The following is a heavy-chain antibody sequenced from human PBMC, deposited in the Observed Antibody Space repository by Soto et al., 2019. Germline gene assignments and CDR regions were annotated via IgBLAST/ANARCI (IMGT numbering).Heavy chain of an antibody. CDR3: ARVGSSGWSPDY. CDR1: GGSISGHY. D-gene: IGHD6-19*01. V-gene: IGHV4-59*11. Sequence: SETLSLTCTVSGGSISGHYRFWIRQSPGKGLEWIGYIFYTGSTNYNPSLKSRVTLSVDTSKNQFSLRLSSVTAADTAVYYCARVGSSGWSPDYWGQGTLVTVSS. CDR2: IFYTGST. J-gene: IGHJ4*02.